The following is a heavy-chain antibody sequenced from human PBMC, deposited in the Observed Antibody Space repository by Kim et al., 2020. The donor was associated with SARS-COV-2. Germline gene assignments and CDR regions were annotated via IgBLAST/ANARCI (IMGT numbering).Heavy chain of an antibody. V-gene: IGHV1-2*06. J-gene: IGHJ6*02. CDR3: ARDRDYYDSSGYYYDYLWNLYYYYGMDV. CDR1: GYTFTGDY. Sequence: ASVKVSCKASGYTFTGDYMHWVRQAPGQGLELMGRINPNSGGTNYAQKFQGRVTMTRDTSISTAYMELSRLRSDDTAVYYCARDRDYYDSSGYYYDYLWNLYYYYGMDVWGQGTTVTVSS. D-gene: IGHD3-22*01. CDR2: INPNSGGT.